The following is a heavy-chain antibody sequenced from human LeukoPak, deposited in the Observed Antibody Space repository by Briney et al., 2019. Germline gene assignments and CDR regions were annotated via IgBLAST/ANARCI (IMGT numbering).Heavy chain of an antibody. D-gene: IGHD3-10*01. Sequence: KPWEPLSLTCGVSGGPFRRYYWLWIRQPPGKGRAGIGDFYQTGSTNYHPSLESRVTLSVDTSKTQVSLNLNSLTAADTAVYDCARGLRFHVGSGNWFDLWGQGPLVTVSS. CDR3: ARGLRFHVGSGNWFDL. J-gene: IGHJ5*02. V-gene: IGHV4-34*01. CDR1: GGPFRRYY. CDR2: FYQTGST.